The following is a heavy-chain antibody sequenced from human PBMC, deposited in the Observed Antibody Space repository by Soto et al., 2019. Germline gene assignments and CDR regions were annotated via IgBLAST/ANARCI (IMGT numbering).Heavy chain of an antibody. CDR2: ISYDGSKK. J-gene: IGHJ6*02. CDR3: ATDSVAMSQRTPEVIDG. CDR1: GFTFSSYG. V-gene: IGHV3-30*03. D-gene: IGHD5-12*01. Sequence: QVQLVESGGGVVQPGRSLRLSCAASGFTFSSYGMHWVRQAPGKGLEWVAVISYDGSKKYYADAVKGRFTSSRDNSKNTLYLQMNSLRAEATAVYYCATDSVAMSQRTPEVIDGWGPGTTCTVSS.